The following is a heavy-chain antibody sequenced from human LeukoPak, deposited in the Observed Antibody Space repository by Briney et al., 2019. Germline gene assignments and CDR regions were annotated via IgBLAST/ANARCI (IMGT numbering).Heavy chain of an antibody. CDR1: GFTFSSYW. CDR2: MKHDGSEK. D-gene: IGHD3-3*01. V-gene: IGHV3-7*01. J-gene: IGHJ4*02. CDR3: ARSPTYYDFWSGYKFIDY. Sequence: GGSLRLSCAAPGFTFSSYWMSWVRQAPGKGLEGVATMKHDGSEKYYVDSVKGRFIISRDNPKSSLYLQMNSLQAEDTAVYYCARSPTYYDFWSGYKFIDYWGQGTLVTVSS.